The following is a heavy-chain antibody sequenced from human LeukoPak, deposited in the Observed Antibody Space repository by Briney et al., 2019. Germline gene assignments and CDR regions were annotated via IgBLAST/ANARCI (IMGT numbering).Heavy chain of an antibody. CDR1: GFTFSSYA. CDR3: AKGGETTVTTQKYYYYMDV. Sequence: PGRSLRLSCATSGFTFSSYAMHWVRQAPGKGLEWVAVISYDGSNKYYADSVKGRFTISRDNSKNTLYLQMNSLRAEDTAVYYCAKGGETTVTTQKYYYYMDVWGKGTTVTVSS. CDR2: ISYDGSNK. D-gene: IGHD4-11*01. V-gene: IGHV3-30-3*01. J-gene: IGHJ6*03.